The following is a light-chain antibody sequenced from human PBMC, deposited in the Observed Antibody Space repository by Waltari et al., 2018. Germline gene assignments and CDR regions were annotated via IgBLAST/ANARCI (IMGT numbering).Light chain of an antibody. CDR1: QAIRSS. CDR3: QQFDIYPIT. CDR2: AAS. J-gene: IGKJ4*01. V-gene: IGKV1-9*01. Sequence: DIQWTQSPFFLSASVGDRVTITCRASQAIRSSLTWYQLKPGKAPMLLIYAASTLQAGVPSRFSASGSGTDFTLTISSLQPEDFAIYYCQQFDIYPITFGGGTKVEIK.